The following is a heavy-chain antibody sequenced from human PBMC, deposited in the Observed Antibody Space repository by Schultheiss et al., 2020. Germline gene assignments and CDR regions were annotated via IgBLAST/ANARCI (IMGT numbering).Heavy chain of an antibody. CDR1: GGSISSYY. D-gene: IGHD6-6*01. CDR2: IYYSGST. Sequence: SETLSLTCTVSGGSISSYYWSWIRQPPGKGLEWIGYIYYSGSTNYNPSLKSRVTISVDTSKNQFSLKLSSVTAADTAVYYCASVRARRPIDYWGQGTLVTVSS. V-gene: IGHV4-59*08. J-gene: IGHJ4*02. CDR3: ASVRARRPIDY.